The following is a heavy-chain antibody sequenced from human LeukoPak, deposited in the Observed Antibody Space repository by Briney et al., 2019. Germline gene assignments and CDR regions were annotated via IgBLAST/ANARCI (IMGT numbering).Heavy chain of an antibody. V-gene: IGHV3-15*01. J-gene: IGHJ4*02. CDR3: TTVERWLLRSSPY. CDR2: IKTKIDGETT. D-gene: IGHD4-23*01. CDR1: GFTFTNAW. Sequence: PGGSLRLSCAASGFTFTNAWMTWVRQAPGKGLEWVGGIKTKIDGETTDYAEPVKGRFTISRDDSKNTLYLQMNSLKTDDTAVYYCTTVERWLLRSSPYWGQGTLVTVSS.